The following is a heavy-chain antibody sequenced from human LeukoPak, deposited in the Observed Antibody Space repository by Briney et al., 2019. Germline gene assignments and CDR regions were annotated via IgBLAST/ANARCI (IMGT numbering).Heavy chain of an antibody. CDR1: GFTFSSYT. Sequence: PGGSLSLSCAVSGFTFSSYTMHWVRQAPGKGLEYVSAITSNGGSTYYANSVRGGFTIYRDNYKNTLYLQMGSLRVEDMAVYYCARSRGLDLHYYYYRDVWGKGTTVTVSS. CDR2: ITSNGGST. CDR3: ARSRGLDLHYYYYRDV. V-gene: IGHV3-64*01. D-gene: IGHD3-10*01. J-gene: IGHJ6*03.